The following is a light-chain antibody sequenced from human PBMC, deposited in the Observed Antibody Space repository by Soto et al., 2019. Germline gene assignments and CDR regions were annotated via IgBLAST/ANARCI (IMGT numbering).Light chain of an antibody. CDR1: QNVLSSSNNKNY. CDR2: WAS. J-gene: IGKJ1*01. CDR3: QQYYNLPWT. V-gene: IGKV4-1*01. Sequence: DIVMTQSPDSLAVSLGERATINCKSSQNVLSSSNNKNYLAWYQQRPGQPPKLLIYWASTRESGVPDRFSGGGSWTDFTLSISSLQAEDVAVYYCQQYYNLPWTFGQGTKVEIK.